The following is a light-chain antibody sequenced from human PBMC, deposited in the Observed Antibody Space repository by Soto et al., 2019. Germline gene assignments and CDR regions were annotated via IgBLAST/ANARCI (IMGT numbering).Light chain of an antibody. V-gene: IGKV1-39*01. Sequence: DIPMTQSPSSLSASVGDRVTITCRASQSISSYLNWYQQKPGKAPKLLIYAASSLQSGVPSRFSGSGSRTDFTLTISRLQPEDFATYYCQQSYSTLWTFGQGTKVEIK. J-gene: IGKJ1*01. CDR1: QSISSY. CDR3: QQSYSTLWT. CDR2: AAS.